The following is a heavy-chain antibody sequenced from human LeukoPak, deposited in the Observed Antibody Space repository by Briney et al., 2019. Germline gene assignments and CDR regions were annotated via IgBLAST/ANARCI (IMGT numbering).Heavy chain of an antibody. CDR1: GSTFSSYG. CDR3: ARGLDYGDY. J-gene: IGHJ4*02. CDR2: IWYDGSNK. Sequence: GRSLRLSWAASGSTFSSYGMHWVRQAPGKGLEWVAVIWYDGSNKYYADSVKGRFNIPRDNSKNTLYLRMNSLRAEDTAVYYCARGLDYGDYWGQGTLVTVSS. V-gene: IGHV3-33*01.